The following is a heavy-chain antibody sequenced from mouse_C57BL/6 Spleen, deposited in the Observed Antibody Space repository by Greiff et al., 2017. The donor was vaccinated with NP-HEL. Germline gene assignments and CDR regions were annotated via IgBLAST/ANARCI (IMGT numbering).Heavy chain of an antibody. CDR2: IDPENGDT. Sequence: VQLKESGAELVRPGASVKLSCTASGFNIKDDYMHWVKQRPEQGLEWIGWIDPENGDTEYASKFQGKATITADTSSNTAYLQLSSLTSEDTAVYYCTRIYDGIYFDYWGQGTTLTVSS. J-gene: IGHJ2*01. V-gene: IGHV14-4*01. CDR1: GFNIKDDY. CDR3: TRIYDGIYFDY. D-gene: IGHD2-1*01.